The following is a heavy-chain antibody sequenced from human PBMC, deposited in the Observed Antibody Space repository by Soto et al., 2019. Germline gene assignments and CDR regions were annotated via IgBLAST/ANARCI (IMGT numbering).Heavy chain of an antibody. J-gene: IGHJ5*02. V-gene: IGHV4-59*01. CDR1: GGSISSYY. Sequence: SETLSLTCTVSGGSISSYYWSWIRQPPGKGLEWIGYIYYSGSTNYNPSLKSRVTISVETSKNQFSLKLSSVTAADTAVYYWALQLTTGTTRWFDPWGQGTLVTVSS. CDR2: IYYSGST. D-gene: IGHD1-1*01. CDR3: ALQLTTGTTRWFDP.